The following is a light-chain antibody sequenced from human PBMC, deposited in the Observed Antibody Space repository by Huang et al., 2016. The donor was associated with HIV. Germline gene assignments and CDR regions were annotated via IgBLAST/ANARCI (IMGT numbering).Light chain of an antibody. CDR3: QQHYYSPYT. J-gene: IGKJ2*01. Sequence: ETVMTQSPATLSVSPGERVTLSCRASQSVSSKLAWYQQKPGLPPRLLIYDASTRATGVPVKCSGRGGGTDITLTISRLHSEDFAVYCCQQHYYSPYTFGQGTRLEIK. CDR2: DAS. V-gene: IGKV3-15*01. CDR1: QSVSSK.